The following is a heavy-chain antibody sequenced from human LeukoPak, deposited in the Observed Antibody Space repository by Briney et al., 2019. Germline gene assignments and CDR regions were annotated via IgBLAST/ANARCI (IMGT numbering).Heavy chain of an antibody. V-gene: IGHV1-69*04. D-gene: IGHD2-2*01. CDR2: IIPILGIA. Sequence: EASVKVSCKASGGTFSSYAISLVRQAPGQGLEWMGRIIPILGIANYAQKFQGRVTITADKSTSTAYMELSSLRSEDTAVYYCARGRWSPIPLIDFYQYHLDAWGQGTTVTVSS. CDR1: GGTFSSYA. CDR3: ARGRWSPIPLIDFYQYHLDA. J-gene: IGHJ6*02.